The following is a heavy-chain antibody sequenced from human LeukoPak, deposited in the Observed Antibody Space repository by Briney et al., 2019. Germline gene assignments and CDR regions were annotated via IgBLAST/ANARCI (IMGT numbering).Heavy chain of an antibody. CDR1: GFTFDDYT. D-gene: IGHD4-11*01. J-gene: IGHJ6*04. V-gene: IGHV3-43*01. CDR2: ISWDGGST. Sequence: GGSLRLSCAASGFTFDDYTMHWVRQAPGKGLEWVSLISWDGGSTYYADSVKGRFTISRDNSKNSLYLQMNSLRTEDTALYYCAKGSHAYSTYVGSFGMDVWGKGTTVTVSS. CDR3: AKGSHAYSTYVGSFGMDV.